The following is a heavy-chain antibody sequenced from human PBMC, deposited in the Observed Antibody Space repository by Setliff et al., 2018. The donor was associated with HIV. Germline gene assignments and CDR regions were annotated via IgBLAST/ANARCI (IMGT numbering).Heavy chain of an antibody. CDR2: IFYTGTT. V-gene: IGHV4-4*07. CDR1: GGSFNSYY. CDR3: ARGVWTATGKPFYFDH. J-gene: IGHJ4*02. D-gene: IGHD3-16*01. Sequence: PSETLSLTCSVSGGSFNSYYWTWIRQPAGKGPEWIGLIFYTGTTSDNYSLDGRVTLSLDSSKKTFSLSLRSVTAADTAVYFCARGVWTATGKPFYFDHWGQGKLVTVSS.